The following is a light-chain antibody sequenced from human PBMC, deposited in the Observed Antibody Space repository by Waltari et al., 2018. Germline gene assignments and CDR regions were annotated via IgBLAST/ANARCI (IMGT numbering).Light chain of an antibody. CDR1: CINTGSQF. V-gene: IGLV1-47*01. J-gene: IGLJ2*01. Sequence: QSVLTHPPSASGAPAQGVTTCLSGSCINTGSQFVYLYQQLPGTAPKLLIYRNNQRPSGVPDRFSGPKSGTSASLAISGLRSEDEADYFCATWDDSLSVVAFGGGTKLTVL. CDR2: RNN. CDR3: ATWDDSLSVVA.